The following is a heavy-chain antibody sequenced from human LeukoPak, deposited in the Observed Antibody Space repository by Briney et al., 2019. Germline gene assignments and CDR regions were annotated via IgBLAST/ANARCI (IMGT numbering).Heavy chain of an antibody. CDR1: GGSFSGYY. V-gene: IGHV4-34*01. J-gene: IGHJ4*02. CDR2: INHSGST. Sequence: SETLSLTCAVYGGSFSGYYWSWIRQPPGKGLEWIGEINHSGSTNYNPSLKSRGTISVDTSKNPFSLKLSSLTAADTAVYYCARGLNWNYSLDYWGQGTLVTVSS. D-gene: IGHD1-7*01. CDR3: ARGLNWNYSLDY.